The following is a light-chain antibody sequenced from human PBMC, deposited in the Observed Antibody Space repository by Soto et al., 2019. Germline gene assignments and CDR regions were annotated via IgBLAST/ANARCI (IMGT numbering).Light chain of an antibody. CDR2: GAS. J-gene: IGKJ2*01. V-gene: IGKV3-20*01. CDR3: KQYGRSPLLYT. Sequence: EIVLTQSPGTLSLSPGERATLSCRASQSVTSNYLAWYQQKPGQAPRLLIYGASTSAAGVTDRFSGSGSGTDVTLTITRLEPEAFAVYYCKQYGRSPLLYTFGQGTKMGVK. CDR1: QSVTSNY.